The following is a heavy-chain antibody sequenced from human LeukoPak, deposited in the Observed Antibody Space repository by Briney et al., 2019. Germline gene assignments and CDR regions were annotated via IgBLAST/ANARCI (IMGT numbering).Heavy chain of an antibody. D-gene: IGHD2-2*01. J-gene: IGHJ4*02. CDR3: ARDRVGCSSTSCPMDY. Sequence: GASVKVSCKASGYTFTSYGISWVRQAPGQGLEWMGWISAYNGNTNYAQKLQGRVTMTTDTSTSTAYMELRSLRSDDTAVYYCARDRVGCSSTSCPMDYWGQGTLVTVSS. V-gene: IGHV1-18*01. CDR1: GYTFTSYG. CDR2: ISAYNGNT.